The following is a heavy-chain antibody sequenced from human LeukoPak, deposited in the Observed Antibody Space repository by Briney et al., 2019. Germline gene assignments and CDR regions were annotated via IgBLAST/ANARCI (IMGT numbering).Heavy chain of an antibody. CDR1: GGSISSSNYY. CDR2: IYYSGRT. V-gene: IGHV4-39*01. CDR3: ARHANTWYYYMDV. J-gene: IGHJ6*03. D-gene: IGHD3-16*01. Sequence: SETLSLTCTVSGGSISSSNYYWGWIRQPPGKGLEWIGSIYYSGRTYYNPSLKSRVTISVDTSKNQFSLKLSSVTAADTAVYYCARHANTWYYYMDVWGKGTTVTISS.